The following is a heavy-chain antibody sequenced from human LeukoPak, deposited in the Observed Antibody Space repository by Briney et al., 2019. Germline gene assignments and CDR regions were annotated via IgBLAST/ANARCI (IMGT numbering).Heavy chain of an antibody. D-gene: IGHD3-22*01. CDR1: GGSINGYY. Sequence: KPSETLSLTCTVSGGSINGYYWSWIRQPAGKGLEWIGRIYTSGTTNYNPSLKSRVTISVDKSKNQFSLKLSSVTAADTAVYYCAKYYYDSSGYQPIDYWGQGTLVTVSS. J-gene: IGHJ4*02. V-gene: IGHV4-4*07. CDR3: AKYYYDSSGYQPIDY. CDR2: IYTSGTT.